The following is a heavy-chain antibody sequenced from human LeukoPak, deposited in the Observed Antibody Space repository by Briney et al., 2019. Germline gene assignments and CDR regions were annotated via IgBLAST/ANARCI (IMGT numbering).Heavy chain of an antibody. D-gene: IGHD3-10*01. Sequence: ASVKDSCKASGYTFTSYDINWVRQATGQGLEWMGCMNPISGNTGYAQKFQGRVTMTRNTSISTAYMELSSLRSEDTAVYYCARPSDGWFGEQFGGMDVWGQGTTVTVSS. CDR1: GYTFTSYD. CDR3: ARPSDGWFGEQFGGMDV. V-gene: IGHV1-8*01. J-gene: IGHJ6*02. CDR2: MNPISGNT.